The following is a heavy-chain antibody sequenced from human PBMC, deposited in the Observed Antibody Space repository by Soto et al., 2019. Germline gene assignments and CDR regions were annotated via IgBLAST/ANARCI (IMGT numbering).Heavy chain of an antibody. J-gene: IGHJ5*02. D-gene: IGHD3-22*01. V-gene: IGHV3-48*01. Sequence: GGSLRLSCAASGFSFSTFSMNWVRQAPGKGLEWVSYISSGSTIIYYADSVKGRFTISRDNAKNSLYLHMNSRRAEDTAVYYCARDTAFISSGLFNPWGQGTLVTVSS. CDR3: ARDTAFISSGLFNP. CDR1: GFSFSTFS. CDR2: ISSGSTII.